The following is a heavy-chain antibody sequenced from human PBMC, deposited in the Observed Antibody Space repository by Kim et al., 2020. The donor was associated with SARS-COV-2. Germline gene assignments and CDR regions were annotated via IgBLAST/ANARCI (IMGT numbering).Heavy chain of an antibody. CDR3: ARTPTPSSPYFFDY. D-gene: IGHD2-15*01. CDR1: GFTFSDFA. V-gene: IGHV3-23*01. CDR2: VTGSRLST. Sequence: GGSLRLSCAASGFTFSDFAMSWVRQAPGKGLEWVSTVTGSRLSTFYADSVKGRFTISTDNSKNTLFLQMNSLGAEDTALYYCARTPTPSSPYFFDYWGQGTLGTVSS. J-gene: IGHJ4*02.